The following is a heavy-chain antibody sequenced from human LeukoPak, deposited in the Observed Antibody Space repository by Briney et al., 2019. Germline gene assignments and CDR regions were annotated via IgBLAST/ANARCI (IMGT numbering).Heavy chain of an antibody. Sequence: PSETLSLTCSVSGGSFSGYCWTCIRQPPGKGLEWIGEINHSGSTNYNPSLKTRVTISLDRSKDQFSLKLTSVTAADTAVYYCTRGKPETVFDSWGRGTLVTVSS. CDR3: TRGKPETVFDS. CDR2: INHSGST. CDR1: GGSFSGYC. J-gene: IGHJ4*01. D-gene: IGHD5-24*01. V-gene: IGHV4-34*01.